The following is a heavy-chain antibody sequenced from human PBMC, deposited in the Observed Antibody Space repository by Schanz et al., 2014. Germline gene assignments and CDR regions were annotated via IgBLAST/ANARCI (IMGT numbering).Heavy chain of an antibody. CDR2: IIPILGIA. CDR3: ARGGGPEDVFDI. J-gene: IGHJ3*02. D-gene: IGHD2-15*01. Sequence: QVQLVQSGAEVKKPGSSMKVSCTASGGTFSSYTISWIRQAPGQGLEWMGRIIPILGIANYAQNFQGRVTITADKSTSTAYMELSSLRSDDTAVYYCARGGGPEDVFDIWGQGTILTVSS. V-gene: IGHV1-69*02. CDR1: GGTFSSYT.